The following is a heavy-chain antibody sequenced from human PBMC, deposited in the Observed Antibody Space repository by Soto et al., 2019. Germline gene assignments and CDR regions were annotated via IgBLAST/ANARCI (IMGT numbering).Heavy chain of an antibody. CDR2: IWYDGSNK. V-gene: IGHV3-33*01. CDR3: AREAAAGYLNWFDP. D-gene: IGHD6-13*01. Sequence: PGGSLRLSCAASGFTFSSYGMHWVRQAPGKGLEWVAVIWYDGSNKYYADSVKGRFTISRDNSKNTLHLQMNSLRDEDTAVYYCAREAAAGYLNWFDPWGQGTLVTVSS. J-gene: IGHJ5*02. CDR1: GFTFSSYG.